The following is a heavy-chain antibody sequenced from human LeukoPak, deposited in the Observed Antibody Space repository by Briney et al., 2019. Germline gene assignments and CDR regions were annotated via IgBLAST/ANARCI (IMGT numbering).Heavy chain of an antibody. CDR1: GFTFSSYW. D-gene: IGHD3-22*01. V-gene: IGHV3-7*01. Sequence: GGSLRLSCAASGFTFSSYWMSWVRQAPGKGLEWVANIKQDGSEKYYVDSVKGRFTISRDNAKNSLYLQMNSLRAEDTAVYYCARDSKPPYYYDSSGPFDYWGQGTLVTVSS. CDR2: IKQDGSEK. J-gene: IGHJ4*02. CDR3: ARDSKPPYYYDSSGPFDY.